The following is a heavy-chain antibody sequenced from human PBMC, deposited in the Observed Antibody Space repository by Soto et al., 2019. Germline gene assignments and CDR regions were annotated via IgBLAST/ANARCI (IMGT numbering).Heavy chain of an antibody. D-gene: IGHD3-10*01. CDR2: IYNDGTT. J-gene: IGHJ6*02. V-gene: IGHV3-53*01. CDR1: GPSVRNNY. CDR3: VRPLPSGRNYGMDV. Sequence: EVQLVESGGGLIQPGGSLRLSCTASGPSVRNNYMSWVRQAPGMGLEWVSVIYNDGTTYYADSVKGRFTISRDTSKNTLSLQMDSLRAEDTAVYYCVRPLPSGRNYGMDVWGQGTTVTVSS.